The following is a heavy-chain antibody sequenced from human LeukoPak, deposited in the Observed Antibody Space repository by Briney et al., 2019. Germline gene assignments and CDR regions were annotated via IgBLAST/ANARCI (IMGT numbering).Heavy chain of an antibody. D-gene: IGHD3-22*01. V-gene: IGHV4-59*01. CDR1: GDSIRNFH. Sequence: SETLSLTCTVSGDSIRNFHWSWIRQPPGKGLEWIGYIFYSGSTKYNPSLESRVTISVDTSKNQFSLKLSSVTAADTAVYYCARLEKQYYYDSSGYLDYWGQGTLVTVSS. CDR2: IFYSGST. J-gene: IGHJ4*02. CDR3: ARLEKQYYYDSSGYLDY.